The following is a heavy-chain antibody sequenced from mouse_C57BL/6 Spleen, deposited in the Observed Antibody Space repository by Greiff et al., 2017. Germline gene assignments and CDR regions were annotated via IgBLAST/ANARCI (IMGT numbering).Heavy chain of an antibody. CDR1: GYAFSSSW. Sequence: VKLMESGPELVKPGASVKISCKASGYAFSSSWMNWVKQRPGKGLEWIGRIYPGDGDTNYNGKFKGKATLTADKSSSTAYMQLSSLTSEDSAVYFCARGELTEDYWGQGTTLTVSS. D-gene: IGHD4-1*01. V-gene: IGHV1-82*01. J-gene: IGHJ2*01. CDR2: IYPGDGDT. CDR3: ARGELTEDY.